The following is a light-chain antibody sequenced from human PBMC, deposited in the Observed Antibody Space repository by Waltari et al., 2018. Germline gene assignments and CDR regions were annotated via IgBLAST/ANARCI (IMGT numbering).Light chain of an antibody. J-gene: IGKJ4*01. CDR2: SAS. CDR3: QQYYTSPLT. CDR1: QDIRSF. Sequence: DIQMTQSPSSLSASVGDRVTITCRASQDIRSFLAWYQQKPGGEPKLLLSSASRLQDGVPDRIRGSGSGTDYTLIISSLQPEDFGFFYCQQYYTSPLTFGGGTKVEVK. V-gene: IGKV1-NL1*01.